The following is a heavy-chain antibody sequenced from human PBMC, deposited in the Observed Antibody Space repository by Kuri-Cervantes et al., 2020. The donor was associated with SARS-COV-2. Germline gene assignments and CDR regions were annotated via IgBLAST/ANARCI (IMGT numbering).Heavy chain of an antibody. Sequence: GESLKISCAASGFTFSSYEMNWVRQAPGKGLEWVSYISSSGSTIYYADSVKGRFTISRDNSKNTLYLQMNSLRAEDTAVYYCARETVSGLFVYWGQGTLVTVSS. CDR3: ARETVSGLFVY. D-gene: IGHD4-11*01. V-gene: IGHV3-48*03. CDR2: ISSSGSTI. J-gene: IGHJ4*02. CDR1: GFTFSSYE.